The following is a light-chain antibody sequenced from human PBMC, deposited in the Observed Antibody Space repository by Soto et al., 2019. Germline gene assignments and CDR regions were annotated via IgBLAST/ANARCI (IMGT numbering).Light chain of an antibody. CDR1: RSNIGAGYD. CDR3: SSYTSKSSLI. Sequence: QSVLTQPPSVSGAPGQRVTISCTGSRSNIGAGYDVHWYQQLPGTAPKLLIYGNNNRPLGVPDRFSGSKSGNTASLTISGLQAEDEADYYCSSYTSKSSLIFGGGTKLTVL. V-gene: IGLV1-40*01. J-gene: IGLJ2*01. CDR2: GNN.